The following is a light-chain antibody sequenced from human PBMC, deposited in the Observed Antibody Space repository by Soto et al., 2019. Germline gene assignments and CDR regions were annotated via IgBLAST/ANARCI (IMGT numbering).Light chain of an antibody. Sequence: EIVMTQSPATLSVSPGARATLSCRVSQSVSSNLAWYQQKPGQAPRLLIYGASTRATGIPARFSGSGSGTEFTLTISSLQSEDFAVYYCQQYNNWPYTFGQGTKLEIK. CDR2: GAS. J-gene: IGKJ2*01. CDR3: QQYNNWPYT. CDR1: QSVSSN. V-gene: IGKV3-15*01.